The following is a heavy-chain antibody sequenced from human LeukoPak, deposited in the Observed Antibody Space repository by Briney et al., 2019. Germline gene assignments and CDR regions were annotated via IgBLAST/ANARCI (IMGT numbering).Heavy chain of an antibody. D-gene: IGHD2-21*01. CDR1: GPIFGNYW. J-gene: IGHJ4*02. CDR3: AAGDSFDY. CDR2: INQDANER. Sequence: GGSLRLSCAVSGPIFGNYWMSWVRQAPGKGLEWVANINQDANERYYVDSVKGRYTISRDNAKNSLYLQLNSLRAEDTAVYYCAAGDSFDYWGQGALVTVSS. V-gene: IGHV3-7*01.